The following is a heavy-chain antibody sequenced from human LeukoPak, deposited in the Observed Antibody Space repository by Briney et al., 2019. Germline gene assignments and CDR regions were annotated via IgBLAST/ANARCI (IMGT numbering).Heavy chain of an antibody. V-gene: IGHV4-59*12. CDR2: IYYSGST. Sequence: SETLSLTCTVSGGSISSYYWSWIRQPPGKGLEWIGYIYYSGSTNYNPSLKSRVTISVDTSKNQFSLKLSSVTAADTAVYYCARDAVVPAAYYYYGMDVWGQGTTVTVSS. CDR3: ARDAVVPAAYYYYGMDV. J-gene: IGHJ6*02. CDR1: GGSISSYY. D-gene: IGHD2-2*01.